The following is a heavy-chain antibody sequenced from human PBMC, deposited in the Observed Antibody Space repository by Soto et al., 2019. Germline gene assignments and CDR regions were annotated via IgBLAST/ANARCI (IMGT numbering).Heavy chain of an antibody. J-gene: IGHJ5*02. CDR3: ARSSGGNFGRIIEGTNWFAP. V-gene: IGHV1-46*01. CDR2: INPHGGST. CDR1: RDTFTSYY. D-gene: IGHD1-26*01. Sequence: ASVKVSCKAPRDTFTSYYINWVRQAPGQGLEWMGVINPHGGSTAYAQKFKGRVTLTRDTAASTVYMEVSSLTYEDTAMYYCARSSGGNFGRIIEGTNWFAPWGQGTLVTVSS.